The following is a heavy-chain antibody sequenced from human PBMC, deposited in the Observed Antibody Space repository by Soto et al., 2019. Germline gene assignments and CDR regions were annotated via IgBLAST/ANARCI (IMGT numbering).Heavy chain of an antibody. CDR1: GGTFSSYA. CDR3: AWKDYYYGMDV. Sequence: GASVKVSCKASGGTFSSYAISWVRQAPGQGLEWMGGIIPIFGTANYAQKFQGRVTITADKSTSTAYMELSSLRSEDTAVYYCAWKDYYYGMDVWGQGTTVTVSS. J-gene: IGHJ6*02. CDR2: IIPIFGTA. V-gene: IGHV1-69*06. D-gene: IGHD1-1*01.